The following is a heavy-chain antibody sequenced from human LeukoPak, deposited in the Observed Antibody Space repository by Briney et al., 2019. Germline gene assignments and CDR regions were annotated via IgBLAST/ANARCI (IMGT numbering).Heavy chain of an antibody. CDR2: IYYTGST. Sequence: SETLSLTCTVSGYSITTYYWSWVRQPPWKGLEWIGYIYYTGSTNYNPSLKSRLAMSADASKNQFSLKLNSVTAADTAIYYCARIFSSSWSPYFFDYWGQGALVTVSS. CDR3: ARIFSSSWSPYFFDY. CDR1: GYSITTYY. D-gene: IGHD6-6*01. V-gene: IGHV4-59*01. J-gene: IGHJ4*02.